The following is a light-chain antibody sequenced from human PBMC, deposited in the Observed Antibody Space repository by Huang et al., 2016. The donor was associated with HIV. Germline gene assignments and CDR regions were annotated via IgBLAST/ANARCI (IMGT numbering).Light chain of an antibody. V-gene: IGKV3-15*01. Sequence: EIVMTQSPATLSVSPGEKATLSCRASQSVSSNLAWYQQKAGQAPRLLIYDASTRATACPARFSGSGSGTEFTLTISSLQSEDFAVYYCQQYNKWPFTFGPGTKVDVK. CDR2: DAS. CDR1: QSVSSN. J-gene: IGKJ3*01. CDR3: QQYNKWPFT.